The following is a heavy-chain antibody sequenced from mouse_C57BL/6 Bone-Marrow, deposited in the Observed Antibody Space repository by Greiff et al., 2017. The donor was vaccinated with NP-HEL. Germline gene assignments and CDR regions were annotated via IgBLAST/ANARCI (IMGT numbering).Heavy chain of an antibody. CDR3: ARYYYGSGYFDY. CDR2: IDPNSGGT. J-gene: IGHJ2*01. V-gene: IGHV1-72*01. Sequence: QVQLQQPGAELVKPGASVKLSCKASGYTFTNYWMHWVKQRPGRGLEWIGRIDPNSGGTKSNEKFTSKALLTVDKPSSTAYMHLSSLTSEDSAVYDCARYYYGSGYFDYWGQGTTLTVSS. CDR1: GYTFTNYW. D-gene: IGHD1-1*01.